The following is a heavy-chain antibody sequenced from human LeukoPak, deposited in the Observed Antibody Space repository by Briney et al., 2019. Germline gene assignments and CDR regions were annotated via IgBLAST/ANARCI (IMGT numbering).Heavy chain of an antibody. V-gene: IGHV4-4*07. D-gene: IGHD1-14*01. CDR1: GGSISGYS. Sequence: SETLSLTRTVSGGSISGYSWSWIRQSAAKGLEWIGRVYTSGNTNYNPSFKSRVTMSIDTSKRQFSVKLYSVTAADTAVYYCARDNPAGPWGQGTLVTVSS. CDR2: VYTSGNT. CDR3: ARDNPAGP. J-gene: IGHJ5*02.